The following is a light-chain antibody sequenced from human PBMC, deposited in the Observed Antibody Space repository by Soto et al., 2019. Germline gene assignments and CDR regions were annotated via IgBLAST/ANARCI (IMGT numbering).Light chain of an antibody. V-gene: IGLV2-11*01. CDR3: CLSPGSLTWL. J-gene: IGLJ3*02. CDR2: EVN. CDR1: GSDVGDSSH. Sequence: QSALTQPRSVSGSPGQSVTISCTATGSDVGDSSHVSWYQLHPGKAPKLMIYEVNNRPSGVPDRFSGSKSGSTASLTISGLHAEDEAEYYCCLSPGSLTWLFGGGTKVTVL.